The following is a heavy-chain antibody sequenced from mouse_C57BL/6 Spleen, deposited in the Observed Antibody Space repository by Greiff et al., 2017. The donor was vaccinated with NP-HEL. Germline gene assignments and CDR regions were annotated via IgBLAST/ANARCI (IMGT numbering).Heavy chain of an antibody. V-gene: IGHV1-20*01. CDR1: GYSFTGYF. CDR3: ARKEIYYGNSDY. CDR2: INPYNGDT. D-gene: IGHD2-1*01. Sequence: EVQLKESGPELVKPGDSVKISCKASGYSFTGYFMNWVMQSHGKSLEWIGRINPYNGDTFYNQKFKGKATLTVDKSSSTAHMELRSLTSEDSAVYYCARKEIYYGNSDYWGQGTTLTVSS. J-gene: IGHJ2*01.